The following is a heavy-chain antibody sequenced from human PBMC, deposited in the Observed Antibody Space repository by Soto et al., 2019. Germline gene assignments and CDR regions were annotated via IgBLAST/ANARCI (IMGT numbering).Heavy chain of an antibody. CDR1: GGSISSYY. V-gene: IGHV4-4*07. Sequence: SETLSLTCTVSGGSISSYYWCWTRQPAGKGLEWIGRFYPTGKTNYNPSLQSRLTMSADTSRNQFSLNLTSVTAADTAVYYCARCGLDYGMDVWGLGTTVTVSS. CDR3: ARCGLDYGMDV. D-gene: IGHD3-16*01. J-gene: IGHJ6*02. CDR2: FYPTGKT.